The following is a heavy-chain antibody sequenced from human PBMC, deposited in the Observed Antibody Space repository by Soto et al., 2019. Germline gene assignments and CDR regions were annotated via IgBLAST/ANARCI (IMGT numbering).Heavy chain of an antibody. V-gene: IGHV4-4*07. CDR1: GASITGSVD. CDR2: FSRSGTT. D-gene: IGHD1-1*01. CDR3: VRDGTKTLRDWFDP. Sequence: SETLSLTCTVSGASITGSVDWSWIRQPAGKGLEWIGRFSRSGTTNYNPPLTSRFTMSADTSKKQFSLKWRSVTAADTAVYYCVRDGTKTLRDWFDPWGQGISGTVSS. J-gene: IGHJ5*01.